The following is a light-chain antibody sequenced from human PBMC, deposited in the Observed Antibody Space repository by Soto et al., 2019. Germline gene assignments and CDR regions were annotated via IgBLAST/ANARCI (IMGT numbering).Light chain of an antibody. Sequence: QLVLTQSSSASASLGSSVKLTCTLSSLHSTYIIAWHQQQPGKAPRYLMKLEGSGSYNKGSGIPDRFSGSSSGADRYLTISNLQFEDEADYYCETWDTNVVVFGGGTKLTVL. CDR1: SLHSTYI. V-gene: IGLV4-60*02. CDR2: LEGSGSY. J-gene: IGLJ2*01. CDR3: ETWDTNVVV.